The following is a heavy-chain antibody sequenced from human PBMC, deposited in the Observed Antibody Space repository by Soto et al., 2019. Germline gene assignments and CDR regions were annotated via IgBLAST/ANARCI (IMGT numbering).Heavy chain of an antibody. CDR2: IHDSGNT. V-gene: IGHV4-30-4*01. CDR1: GGSVSIGDYL. CDR3: ARARGGDSGDYASLFDR. Sequence: VQLQESGPGLVTPSQTLSLTCTVFGGSVSIGDYLWSWIRQRPGKGREWIGYIHDSGNTYYNPSLKSRLTISLDTSKNQFSLKVTSMTAADTAVYFCARARGGDSGDYASLFDRWGQGNLVTVSS. D-gene: IGHD4-17*01. J-gene: IGHJ5*02.